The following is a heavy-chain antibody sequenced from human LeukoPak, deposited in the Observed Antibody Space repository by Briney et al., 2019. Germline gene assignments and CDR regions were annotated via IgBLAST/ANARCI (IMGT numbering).Heavy chain of an antibody. CDR2: INHSGST. Sequence: PSETLSLTCAVYGGSFSGYYWSWIRQPPGKGLEWIGEINHSGSTNYNPSLKSRVTISVDTSKNQFSLKLSSVTAADTAVYYCAGGVAGGNSLGWFDPWGQGTLVTVSS. CDR3: AGGVAGGNSLGWFDP. V-gene: IGHV4-34*01. CDR1: GGSFSGYY. J-gene: IGHJ5*02. D-gene: IGHD4-23*01.